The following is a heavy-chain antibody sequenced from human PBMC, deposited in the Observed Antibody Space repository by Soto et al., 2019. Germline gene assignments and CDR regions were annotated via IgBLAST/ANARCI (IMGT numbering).Heavy chain of an antibody. CDR1: GYTFTNYG. CDR3: ARDKWELLRTGEFDY. CDR2: ISAYNDNT. J-gene: IGHJ4*02. V-gene: IGHV1-18*01. D-gene: IGHD1-26*01. Sequence: GASVKVSCKASGYTFTNYGISWVRQAPGQGLEWMGWISAYNDNTNYAQKLQGRVTMTTDTSTSTAYMELRSLRSDDTAVYYCARDKWELLRTGEFDYWGQGTLVTVSS.